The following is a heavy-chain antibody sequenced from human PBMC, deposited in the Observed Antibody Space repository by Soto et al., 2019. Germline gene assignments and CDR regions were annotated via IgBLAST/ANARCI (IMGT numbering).Heavy chain of an antibody. D-gene: IGHD3-3*01. V-gene: IGHV4-34*01. J-gene: IGHJ4*02. CDR1: GGSLSGYY. CDR2: INHSGST. CDR3: ARGAARTIFGVVIMEAPYYFDY. Sequence: SETLSLTCAVYGGSLSGYYWSWIRQPPGKGLEWIGEINHSGSTNYNPSLKSRVTISVDTSKNQFSLKLSSVTAADTAVYYCARGAARTIFGVVIMEAPYYFDYWGQGTLVTVSS.